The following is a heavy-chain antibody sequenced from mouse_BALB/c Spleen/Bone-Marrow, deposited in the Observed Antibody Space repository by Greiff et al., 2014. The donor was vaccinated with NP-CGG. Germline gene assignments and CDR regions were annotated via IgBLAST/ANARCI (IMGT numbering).Heavy chain of an antibody. J-gene: IGHJ2*01. V-gene: IGHV1-87*01. CDR1: GYTFTSYW. CDR2: IYPGDGDT. CDR3: ARRRREYYLDY. Sequence: LVESGAELARPGASVKLSCKASGYTFTSYWMQWVKQRPGQGLEWIGAIYPGDGDTRYTQKFKGKATLTADKSSSTAYMQLSSLASEDSAVYYCARRRREYYLDYWGQGTTLTVSS. D-gene: IGHD2-12*01.